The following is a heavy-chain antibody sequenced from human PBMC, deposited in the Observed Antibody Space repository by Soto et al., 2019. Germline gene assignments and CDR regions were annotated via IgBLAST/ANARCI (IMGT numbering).Heavy chain of an antibody. CDR3: ARVKSDSSSWFNWFDP. CDR2: MNPNSGNT. Sequence: ASVKVSCKASVYTFTSYDINWVRQATGQGLEWMGWMNPNSGNTGYAQKFQGRVTMTRNTSISTAYMELSSLRSEDTAVYYCARVKSDSSSWFNWFDPWGQGTLVTVSS. CDR1: VYTFTSYD. V-gene: IGHV1-8*01. J-gene: IGHJ5*02. D-gene: IGHD6-13*01.